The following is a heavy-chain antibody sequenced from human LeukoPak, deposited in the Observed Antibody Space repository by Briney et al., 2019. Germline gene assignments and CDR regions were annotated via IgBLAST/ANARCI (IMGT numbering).Heavy chain of an antibody. Sequence: GGSLRLSCAASGITFSSYAMSWVRQAPGKGLEWVSSITGSGGSTYYADSVKGRFTTSRDNSKNTLYLQMNSLRVEDTAVYYCAKRTKSGWSTDAFDIWGQGTKVTVSS. CDR1: GITFSSYA. CDR3: AKRTKSGWSTDAFDI. D-gene: IGHD6-19*01. J-gene: IGHJ3*02. CDR2: ITGSGGST. V-gene: IGHV3-23*01.